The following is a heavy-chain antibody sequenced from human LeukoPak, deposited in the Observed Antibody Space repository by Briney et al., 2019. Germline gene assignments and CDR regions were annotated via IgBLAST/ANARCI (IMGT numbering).Heavy chain of an antibody. CDR2: IYYSGST. Sequence: PSETLSLTCTVSGGSISSSSYYWGWIRQPPGKGLGWIGSIYYSGSTYYNPSLKSRVTISVDTSKNQFSLKLSSVTAADTAVYYCATGGVQLWSFDYWGQGTLVTVSS. CDR3: ATGGVQLWSFDY. D-gene: IGHD5-18*01. CDR1: GGSISSSSYY. J-gene: IGHJ4*02. V-gene: IGHV4-39*07.